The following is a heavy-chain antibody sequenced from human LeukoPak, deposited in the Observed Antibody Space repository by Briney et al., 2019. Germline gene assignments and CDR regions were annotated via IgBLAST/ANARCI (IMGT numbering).Heavy chain of an antibody. D-gene: IGHD3-9*01. CDR1: GFTFSTYW. V-gene: IGHV3-7*01. J-gene: IGHJ6*03. CDR2: IKQDVSAK. CDR3: AREVGYFDWMARAHYYYMDV. Sequence: GGSLRLSCAASGFTFSTYWMSWVRQAPGKGLEWVANIKQDVSAKDYVDSVKGRFTISRDDARSSLDLQMNSLRVEDTAVYYCAREVGYFDWMARAHYYYMDVWGKGTTVTVSS.